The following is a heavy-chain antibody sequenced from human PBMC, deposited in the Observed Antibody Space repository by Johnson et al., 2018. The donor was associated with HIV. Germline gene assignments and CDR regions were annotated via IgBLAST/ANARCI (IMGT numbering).Heavy chain of an antibody. CDR2: ISGSGGGT. CDR1: GFSFSNYA. J-gene: IGHJ3*02. D-gene: IGHD3-3*01. CDR3: AKDSEVSGYQPDAFDI. Sequence: VQLVESGGGVVQPGRSLRLSCAASGFSFSNYAMSWVRQAPGKGLEWVSVISGSGGGTYYADSVKGRFTISRDNSKNTLYLQMNSLRAEDTAVYYCAKDSEVSGYQPDAFDIWGQGTMVTVSS. V-gene: IGHV3-23*04.